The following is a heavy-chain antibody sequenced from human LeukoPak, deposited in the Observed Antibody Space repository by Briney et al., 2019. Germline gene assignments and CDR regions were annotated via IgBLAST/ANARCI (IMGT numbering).Heavy chain of an antibody. V-gene: IGHV1-8*01. Sequence: ASVKVSCKASGYTFTSYDINWVRQATGQGLEWMGWMNPNSGNTGYAQKFQGRVTMTRNTSISTACMELSSLRSEDTAVYYCAREPGYCSSTSCYSWFDPWGQGTLVTVSS. CDR1: GYTFTSYD. CDR2: MNPNSGNT. CDR3: AREPGYCSSTSCYSWFDP. D-gene: IGHD2-2*02. J-gene: IGHJ5*02.